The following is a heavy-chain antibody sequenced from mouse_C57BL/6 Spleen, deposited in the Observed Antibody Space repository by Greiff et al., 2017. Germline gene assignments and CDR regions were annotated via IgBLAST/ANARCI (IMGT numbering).Heavy chain of an antibody. J-gene: IGHJ3*01. V-gene: IGHV1-4*01. Sequence: VKLMESGAELARPGASVKMSCKASGYTFTSYTMHWVKQRPGQGLEWIGYINPSSGYTKYNQKFKDKATLTADKSSSTAYMQLSSLTSEDSAGYYCASYGNSFAYWGQGTLGTVSA. CDR3: ASYGNSFAY. CDR1: GYTFTSYT. CDR2: INPSSGYT. D-gene: IGHD2-1*01.